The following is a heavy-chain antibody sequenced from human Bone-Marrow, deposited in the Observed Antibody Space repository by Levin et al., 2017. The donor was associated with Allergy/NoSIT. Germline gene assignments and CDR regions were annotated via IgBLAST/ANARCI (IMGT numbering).Heavy chain of an antibody. CDR2: INHSGDS. V-gene: IGHV4-34*01. J-gene: IGHJ4*02. CDR3: TRANIMQFWSNDY. D-gene: IGHD3-3*02. CDR1: GGSFRGYD. Sequence: SSETLSLTCAVYGGSFRGYDWTWIRQPPGKRLEWIGEINHSGDSNYNPSLKGRVTISVDTSKNSFSLKLSSVTAADTAVYYCTRANIMQFWSNDYWGQGTLVTVSS.